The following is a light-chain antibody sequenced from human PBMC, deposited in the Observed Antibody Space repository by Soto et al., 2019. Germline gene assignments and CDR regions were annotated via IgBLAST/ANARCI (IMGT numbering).Light chain of an antibody. CDR3: QQSYSTPPYT. J-gene: IGKJ2*01. Sequence: DIQMTQSPSSLSASVGDRVTITCRASQSISSYLNWYQQKPGKAPKLLIYAASSLQSGVPSRFSGSRSGTDFTLTISSLQPEYFATYGGQQSYSTPPYTFGQGAKREIK. V-gene: IGKV1-39*01. CDR1: QSISSY. CDR2: AAS.